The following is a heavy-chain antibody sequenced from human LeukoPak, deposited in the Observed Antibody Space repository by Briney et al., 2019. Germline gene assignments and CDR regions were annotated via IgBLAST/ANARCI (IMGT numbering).Heavy chain of an antibody. Sequence: PGGSLRLSCAASGFTFSSYGIHWVRQAPVKGLEWVAFIRYDGSDKYFADIVKGRFTISRDNSKNTVYLQMNSLRVEDTAIYYCARDSLLSPGTGGSLDYWGQGTLVTVSS. CDR3: ARDSLLSPGTGGSLDY. CDR1: GFTFSSYG. D-gene: IGHD2-8*02. J-gene: IGHJ4*02. CDR2: IRYDGSDK. V-gene: IGHV3-30*02.